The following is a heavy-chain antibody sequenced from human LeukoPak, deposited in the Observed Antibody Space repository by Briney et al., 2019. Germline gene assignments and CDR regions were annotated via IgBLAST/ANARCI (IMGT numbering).Heavy chain of an antibody. Sequence: GASVKVSCKASGYTFTSYALHWVRQAPGQRLEWMGWINAASGNTKYSQKFQDRLTIIRDTSASTAYMELSSLKSEDTAVYYCARNPYHYYSSGSFDYWGQGTLVTVSS. CDR3: ARNPYHYYSSGSFDY. J-gene: IGHJ4*02. D-gene: IGHD3-10*01. CDR2: INAASGNT. V-gene: IGHV1-3*01. CDR1: GYTFTSYA.